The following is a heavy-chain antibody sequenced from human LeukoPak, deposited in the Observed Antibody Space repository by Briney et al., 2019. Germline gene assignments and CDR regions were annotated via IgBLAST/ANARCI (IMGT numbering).Heavy chain of an antibody. Sequence: ASVKVSCKASGYTFTSYGISWVRQAPGQGLEWMGWISAYNGNTNYAQKLQGRVTMTTDTSTSTAYMELRSLRSDDTAVCYCARGYLHLGYFDWLWYFDYWGQGTLVTVSS. CDR1: GYTFTSYG. CDR2: ISAYNGNT. V-gene: IGHV1-18*01. CDR3: ARGYLHLGYFDWLWYFDY. D-gene: IGHD3-9*01. J-gene: IGHJ4*02.